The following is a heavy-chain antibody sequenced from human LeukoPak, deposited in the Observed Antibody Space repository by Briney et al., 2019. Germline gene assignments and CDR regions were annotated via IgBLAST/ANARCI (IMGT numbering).Heavy chain of an antibody. CDR3: ARVTGYIVEDYFDY. Sequence: TTSETLSLTCSVSGGSVTSFYWSWIRQSSGKRLEWIGYVHFSGTSNYNPSLKSRVTISVDTSKNQFSLKLTSVTTADTAVYYCARVTGYIVEDYFDYWGQGTLVTVSS. CDR2: VHFSGTS. CDR1: GGSVTSFY. V-gene: IGHV4-59*02. D-gene: IGHD3-22*01. J-gene: IGHJ4*02.